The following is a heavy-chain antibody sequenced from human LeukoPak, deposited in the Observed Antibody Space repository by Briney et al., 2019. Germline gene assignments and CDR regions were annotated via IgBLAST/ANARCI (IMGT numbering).Heavy chain of an antibody. CDR3: ARLWRDPRFDP. J-gene: IGHJ5*02. V-gene: IGHV1-18*01. Sequence: ASVKVSCKTSGYTFTSHGINWVRQAPGQGLEWMGWISTYNGDTNSAQKLQGRVTMTTDTSTSTAYMELRSLRSDDTAVYYCARLWRDPRFDPWGQGTLVTVSS. CDR1: GYTFTSHG. CDR2: ISTYNGDT. D-gene: IGHD5-18*01.